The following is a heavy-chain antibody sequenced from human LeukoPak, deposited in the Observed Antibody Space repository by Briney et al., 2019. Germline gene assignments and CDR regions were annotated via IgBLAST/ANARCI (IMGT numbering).Heavy chain of an antibody. CDR1: GFTFINNW. V-gene: IGHV3-7*05. D-gene: IGHD1-26*01. CDR2: IKTDGSEK. J-gene: IGHJ4*02. Sequence: PGGSLRPSCGASGFTFINNWMNGVRQPPGKGLEWVDNIKTDGSEKYYVDSVEGRFTISRDNAKNALFLRMNSLRAEDTAVYYCARRVGAIDFWGQGTLVTVSS. CDR3: ARRVGAIDF.